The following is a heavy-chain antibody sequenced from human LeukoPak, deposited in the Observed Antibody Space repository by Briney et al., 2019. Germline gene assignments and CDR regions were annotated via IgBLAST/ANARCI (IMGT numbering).Heavy chain of an antibody. Sequence: PGGSLRLSCAASGFTFSSYAMSWVRQAPGRGLEWVSAISGSGGSTYYADSVKGRFTISRDNSKNTLYLQMNSLRAEDTAVYYCARDIGIAAAGTLDYRGQGTLVTVSS. CDR2: ISGSGGST. D-gene: IGHD6-13*01. J-gene: IGHJ4*02. CDR1: GFTFSSYA. CDR3: ARDIGIAAAGTLDY. V-gene: IGHV3-23*01.